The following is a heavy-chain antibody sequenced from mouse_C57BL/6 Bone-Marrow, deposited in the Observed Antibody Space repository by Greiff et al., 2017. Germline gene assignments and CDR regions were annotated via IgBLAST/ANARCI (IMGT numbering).Heavy chain of an antibody. Sequence: QVQLKQPGAELVKPGASVKLSCTASGYTFTSYWMNWVQQRPGKGLEWIGVIHPNSGRTTYNEKFKSKATLTVDKSSRTAYMHLSSLTSEDSAVYYCARCENLGCWFAYWGQGTLVTVSA. D-gene: IGHD4-1*01. CDR1: GYTFTSYW. CDR3: ARCENLGCWFAY. V-gene: IGHV1-64*01. J-gene: IGHJ3*01. CDR2: IHPNSGRT.